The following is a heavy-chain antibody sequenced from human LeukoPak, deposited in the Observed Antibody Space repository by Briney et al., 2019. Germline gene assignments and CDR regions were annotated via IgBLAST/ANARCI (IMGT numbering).Heavy chain of an antibody. D-gene: IGHD6-13*01. V-gene: IGHV1-2*02. Sequence: GASVTVSCTSSGYTFTFYYIHWVRQAPGQGLEWMGWINPNSGDTNYAQKFQGRVTMTRDTSISTAYMELSRLRSDDTAVYYCARESIAAAGTVFDYWGQGTLVTVSS. CDR2: INPNSGDT. CDR3: ARESIAAAGTVFDY. CDR1: GYTFTFYY. J-gene: IGHJ4*02.